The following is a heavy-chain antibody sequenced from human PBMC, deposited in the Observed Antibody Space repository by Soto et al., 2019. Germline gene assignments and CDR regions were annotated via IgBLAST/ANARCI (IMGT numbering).Heavy chain of an antibody. V-gene: IGHV1-18*01. D-gene: IGHD3-3*01. CDR3: ARVKETSITIFGVVINGAFDI. Sequence: ASVKVSCKVSGYTLTELSMHWVRQAPGKGLEWMGWISAYNGNTNYAQKLQGRVTMTTDTSTSTAYMELRSLRSDDTAVYYCARVKETSITIFGVVINGAFDIWGQGTMVTVSS. J-gene: IGHJ3*02. CDR1: GYTLTELS. CDR2: ISAYNGNT.